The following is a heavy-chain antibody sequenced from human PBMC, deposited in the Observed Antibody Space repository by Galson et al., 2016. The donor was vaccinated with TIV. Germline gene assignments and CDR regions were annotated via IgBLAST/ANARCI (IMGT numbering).Heavy chain of an antibody. D-gene: IGHD6-19*01. J-gene: IGHJ4*02. CDR1: GFTFSKNW. CDR2: INEAGSEK. V-gene: IGHV3-7*01. CDR3: GRAQYSNGWLLFDS. Sequence: LSCAVSGFTFSKNWMSWVRQAPGKGLEWVANINEAGSEKFYVDSVKGRFTISRDNAKNSLFLQTNSLRPEDTAVYYCGRAQYSNGWLLFDSWGPGTLVTVSS.